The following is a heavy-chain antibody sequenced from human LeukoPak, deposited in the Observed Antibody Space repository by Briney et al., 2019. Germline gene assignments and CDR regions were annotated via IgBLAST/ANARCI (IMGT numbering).Heavy chain of an antibody. CDR2: IWYDGSRK. Sequence: GALRLSCAASGFTVSSNYMSWVRQAPGKGLEWVAIIWYDGSRKYYLDSVKGRFTISRDNSKNMLYLQMSSLRAEDTAVYYCATVRGSDGNFYIDYWGQGTLVTVSS. D-gene: IGHD2-15*01. CDR1: GFTVSSNY. V-gene: IGHV3-33*08. J-gene: IGHJ4*02. CDR3: ATVRGSDGNFYIDY.